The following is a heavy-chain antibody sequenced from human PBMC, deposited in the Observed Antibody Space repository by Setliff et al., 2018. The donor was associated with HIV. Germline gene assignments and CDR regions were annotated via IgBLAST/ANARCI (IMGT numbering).Heavy chain of an antibody. J-gene: IGHJ6*03. V-gene: IGHV1-69*13. D-gene: IGHD6-19*01. Sequence: SVKVSCKASGGTFSSYAISWVRQAPGQGLEWMGGIIPIFGTANYAQKFQGRVTITADESTSTAYMELSSLRSEDTAVYFCARVPYRSAWYSSRYMDVWGKGTTVTVSS. CDR3: ARVPYRSAWYSSRYMDV. CDR1: GGTFSSYA. CDR2: IIPIFGTA.